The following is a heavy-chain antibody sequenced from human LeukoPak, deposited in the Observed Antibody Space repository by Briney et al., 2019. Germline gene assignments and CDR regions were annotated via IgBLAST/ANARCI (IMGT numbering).Heavy chain of an antibody. D-gene: IGHD1-1*01. CDR2: ISGSGGST. J-gene: IGHJ4*02. Sequence: GGSLRLSCAASGFTFSSYAMSWVRQAPGKGLEWVPAISGSGGSTYYADSVKGRFTISRDNSKNTLYLQMNSLRAEDTAVYYCTKKEVERNFDYWGQGTLVTVSS. CDR3: TKKEVERNFDY. V-gene: IGHV3-23*01. CDR1: GFTFSSYA.